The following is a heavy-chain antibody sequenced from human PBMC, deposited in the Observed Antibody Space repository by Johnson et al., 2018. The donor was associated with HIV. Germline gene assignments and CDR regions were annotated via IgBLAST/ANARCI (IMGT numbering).Heavy chain of an antibody. CDR1: GFTFSSYG. CDR3: AKDGAAAVTVGADSFDL. J-gene: IGHJ3*01. D-gene: IGHD6-25*01. V-gene: IGHV3-30*02. Sequence: QVQLVESGGGVVQPGGSLRLSCAASGFTFSSYGMHWVRQAPGKGLEWVAFIRYDGSNKYYADSVKGRFTISRDNSKNTLYLQMNSLGAEDTAVYYCAKDGAAAVTVGADSFDLWGQGTMVTVSS. CDR2: IRYDGSNK.